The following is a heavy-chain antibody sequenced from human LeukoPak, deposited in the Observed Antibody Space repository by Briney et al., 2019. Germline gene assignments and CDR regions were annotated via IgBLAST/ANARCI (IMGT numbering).Heavy chain of an antibody. CDR2: TYYRSKWYN. D-gene: IGHD1-26*01. V-gene: IGHV6-1*01. CDR1: GDSVSSNSTG. CDR3: ARGGGAFDY. Sequence: SQTLSLTCAISGDSVSSNSTGWNSIRQSPSRGLEWLGRTYYRSKWYNDYAVSVKSRITINPDTSKNQFSLQLISVTPDDTAVYYCARGGGAFDYWGQGTLVTVSS. J-gene: IGHJ4*02.